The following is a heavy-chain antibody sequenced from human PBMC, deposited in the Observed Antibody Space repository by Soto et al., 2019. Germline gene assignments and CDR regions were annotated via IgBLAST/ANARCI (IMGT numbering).Heavy chain of an antibody. V-gene: IGHV3-23*01. CDR2: ISGSGGST. D-gene: IGHD3-3*01. Sequence: GESLKISCAASGFTFSSYAMSWVRQAPGKGLEWVSAISGSGGSTYYADSVKGRFTISRDNSKNTLYLQMNSLRAEDTAVYYCAKTTIFGVVIISYLDYWGQGTLVTVSS. J-gene: IGHJ4*02. CDR1: GFTFSSYA. CDR3: AKTTIFGVVIISYLDY.